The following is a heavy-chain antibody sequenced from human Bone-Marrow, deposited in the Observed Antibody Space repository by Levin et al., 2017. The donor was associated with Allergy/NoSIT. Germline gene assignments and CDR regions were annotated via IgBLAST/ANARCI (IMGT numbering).Heavy chain of an antibody. Sequence: PSETLSLTCAASGFTFSSYAMSWVRQAPGKGLEWVSAISGSGGSTYYADSVKGRFTISRDNSKNTLYLQMNSLRAEDTAVYYCATRPDPNVVGAMVKNRGSLVDYWGQGTLVTVSS. D-gene: IGHD1-26*01. J-gene: IGHJ4*02. V-gene: IGHV3-23*01. CDR2: ISGSGGST. CDR1: GFTFSSYA. CDR3: ATRPDPNVVGAMVKNRGSLVDY.